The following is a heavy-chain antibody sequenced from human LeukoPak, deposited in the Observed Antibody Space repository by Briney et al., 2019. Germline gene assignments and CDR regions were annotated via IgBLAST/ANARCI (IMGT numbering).Heavy chain of an antibody. CDR3: AKEGYYYDSSGYPAPFDY. CDR1: GFTFSSHA. CDR2: ISGSGGST. Sequence: PGGSLRLSCAASGFTFSSHAMSWVRQAPGKGLEWVSAISGSGGSTYYADSVKGRFTISRDNSKNTLYLQMNSLRAEDTAVYYCAKEGYYYDSSGYPAPFDYWGQGTLVTVSS. D-gene: IGHD3-22*01. J-gene: IGHJ4*02. V-gene: IGHV3-23*01.